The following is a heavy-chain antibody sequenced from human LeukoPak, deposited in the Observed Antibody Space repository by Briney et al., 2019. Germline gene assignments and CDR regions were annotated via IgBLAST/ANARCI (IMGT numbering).Heavy chain of an antibody. J-gene: IGHJ4*02. CDR3: ARESSSSPEY. Sequence: PSETLSLTCAVYGGSFSGYYWSWIRQPPGKGLEWIASIYYSGTTYYNPSLKSRVTISVDTSKNQFSLRLNSVTAADTAVYYCARESSSSPEYWGQGALVTVSS. CDR2: IYYSGTT. D-gene: IGHD2-2*01. CDR1: GGSFSGYY. V-gene: IGHV4-34*01.